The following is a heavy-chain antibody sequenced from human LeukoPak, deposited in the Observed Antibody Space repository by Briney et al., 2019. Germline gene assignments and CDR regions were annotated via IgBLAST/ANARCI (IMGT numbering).Heavy chain of an antibody. Sequence: ASVKVSCKASGGTFISYAISWVRQAPGQGLEWMGGIIPIFGTATYAQKFQGRVTITADESTSTAYMELSSLRSEDTAVYYCASSDSSGYYYGLKLVFDYWGQGTLVTVSS. CDR3: ASSDSSGYYYGLKLVFDY. CDR2: IIPIFGTA. D-gene: IGHD3-22*01. CDR1: GGTFISYA. V-gene: IGHV1-69*13. J-gene: IGHJ4*02.